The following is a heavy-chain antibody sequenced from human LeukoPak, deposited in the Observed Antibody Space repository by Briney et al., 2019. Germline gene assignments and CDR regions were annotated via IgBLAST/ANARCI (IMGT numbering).Heavy chain of an antibody. CDR2: IVHSGRT. V-gene: IGHV4-34*12. J-gene: IGHJ4*02. CDR3: ARGSVLTGYASFDY. CDR1: GGSFSGYY. D-gene: IGHD2-2*01. Sequence: RTSETLSLTCTVYGGSFSGYYWTWIRQPPGKWLEWIGEIVHSGRTNYSPSLESRVTLSVDTSRNQFSLKLSSVTAADTAVYYCARGSVLTGYASFDYWGQGALVTVSS.